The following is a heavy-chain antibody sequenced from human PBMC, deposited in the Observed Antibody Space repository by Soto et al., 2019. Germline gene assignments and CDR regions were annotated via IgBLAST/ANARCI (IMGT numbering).Heavy chain of an antibody. CDR1: VGTFSSYA. D-gene: IGHD3-22*01. J-gene: IGHJ3*02. V-gene: IGHV1-69*01. CDR3: ARDYQNYYASPGDAFDI. Sequence: QVQLVQSGAEVKKPGSSVKVSCKASVGTFSSYAISWVRQAPGQGLEWMGGIIPIFGTANYAQKFQGRVTITADESTSTDYMELSSLRSEDTALYYCARDYQNYYASPGDAFDIWGQGTMVTVSS. CDR2: IIPIFGTA.